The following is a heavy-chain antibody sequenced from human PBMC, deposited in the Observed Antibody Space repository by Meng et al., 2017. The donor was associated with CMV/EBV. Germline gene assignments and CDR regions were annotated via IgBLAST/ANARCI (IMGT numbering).Heavy chain of an antibody. J-gene: IGHJ4*02. Sequence: SCAISGDSVSSNSAAWNWIRQSPSRGLEWLGRTYYRSKWYNDYAVSVKSRITINPDTSKNQFSLQLNSVTPEDTAVYYCAKDPRYCSSTSCEPSDYWGQGTLVTVSS. CDR1: GDSVSSNSAA. CDR2: TYYRSKWYN. V-gene: IGHV6-1*01. CDR3: AKDPRYCSSTSCEPSDY. D-gene: IGHD2-2*01.